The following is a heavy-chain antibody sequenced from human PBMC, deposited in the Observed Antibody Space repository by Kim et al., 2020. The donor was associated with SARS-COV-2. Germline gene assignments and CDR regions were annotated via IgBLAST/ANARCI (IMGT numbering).Heavy chain of an antibody. J-gene: IGHJ4*02. CDR3: AKAPSKFYDVWNGYFDY. Sequence: GGSLRLSCAASGFTLSDYAIIWVRQATGRGLEWVSAISASGISTFYADSAKGRFTISRDNSKNTVSLQLNTLTAEDTAVYYCAKAPSKFYDVWNGYFDYWGRGPLVTVPS. CDR1: GFTLSDYA. D-gene: IGHD3-3*01. CDR2: ISASGIST. V-gene: IGHV3-23*01.